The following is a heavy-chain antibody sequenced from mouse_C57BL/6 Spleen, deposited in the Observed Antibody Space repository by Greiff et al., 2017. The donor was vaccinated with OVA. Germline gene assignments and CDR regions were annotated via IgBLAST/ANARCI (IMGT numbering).Heavy chain of an antibody. D-gene: IGHD1-1*01. CDR1: GFNIKDDY. Sequence: EVQLQQSGAELVRPGASVKLSCTASGFNIKDDYMHWVKQRPEQGLEWIGWIDPENGDTEYASKFQGKATITADTSSNTAYLQLSSLTSEDTAVYYCTTMSPVCGSSHCYYAMDYWGQGTSVTVSS. CDR2: IDPENGDT. V-gene: IGHV14-4*01. J-gene: IGHJ4*01. CDR3: TTMSPVCGSSHCYYAMDY.